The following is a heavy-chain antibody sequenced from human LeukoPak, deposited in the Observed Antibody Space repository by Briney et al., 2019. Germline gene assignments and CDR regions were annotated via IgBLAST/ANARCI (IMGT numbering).Heavy chain of an antibody. CDR1: GYSFTSYW. CDR3: ARAVEMATITDAFDI. V-gene: IGHV5-51*01. D-gene: IGHD5-12*01. Sequence: GESLKISCKGSGYSFTSYWIGWVRQMPGKGLEWMGIIYPGDSDTRYSPSFQGQVTTSADKSISTAYLQWSSLKASDTAMYYCARAVEMATITDAFDIWGQGTMVTVSS. J-gene: IGHJ3*02. CDR2: IYPGDSDT.